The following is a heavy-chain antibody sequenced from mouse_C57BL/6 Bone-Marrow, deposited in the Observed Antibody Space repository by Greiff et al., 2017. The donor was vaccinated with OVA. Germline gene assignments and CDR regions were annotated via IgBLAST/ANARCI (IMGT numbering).Heavy chain of an antibody. D-gene: IGHD2-12*01. CDR2: IHPNSGST. V-gene: IGHV1-64*01. CDR1: GYTFTSYW. CDR3: ARTIRYAMDY. Sequence: VQLQQPGAELVKPGASVKLSCKASGYTFTSYWMHWVKQRPGQDLEWIGMIHPNSGSTNYNEKFKSKATLTVDKSSSTAYMQLSSPTSEDSAVYYCARTIRYAMDYWGQGTSVTVSS. J-gene: IGHJ4*01.